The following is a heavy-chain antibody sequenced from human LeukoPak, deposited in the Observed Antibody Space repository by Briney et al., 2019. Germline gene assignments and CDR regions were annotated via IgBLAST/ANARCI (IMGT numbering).Heavy chain of an antibody. V-gene: IGHV4-34*01. J-gene: IGHJ6*03. CDR3: ARDLYDDILSGYRLGVDYYYMDV. D-gene: IGHD3-9*01. Sequence: SETLSLTCAVYGGSFSGYYWSWIRQPPGKGLEWIGEINHSGSTNYNPSLKSRVTISVDMSKNQFFLKLSSVNAADTAVNYCARDLYDDILSGYRLGVDYYYMDVWGKGTTVTISS. CDR2: INHSGST. CDR1: GGSFSGYY.